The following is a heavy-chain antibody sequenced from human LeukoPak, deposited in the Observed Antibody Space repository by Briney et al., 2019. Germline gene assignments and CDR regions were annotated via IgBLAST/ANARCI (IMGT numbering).Heavy chain of an antibody. D-gene: IGHD3-22*01. Sequence: PGGSLRLSCAASGFTFSSYAMSWVRQAPGKGLEWVSAISGSGGSTYYADSVKGRFTISRDNSKSTLYLQMNSLRAEDTAVYYCAKGNYYYDSSVLDYWGQGTLVTVSS. CDR3: AKGNYYYDSSVLDY. J-gene: IGHJ4*02. CDR2: ISGSGGST. V-gene: IGHV3-23*01. CDR1: GFTFSSYA.